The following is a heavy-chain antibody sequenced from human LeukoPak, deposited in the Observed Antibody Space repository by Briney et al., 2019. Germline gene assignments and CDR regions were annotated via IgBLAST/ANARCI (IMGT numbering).Heavy chain of an antibody. CDR1: GGSISSGSYY. D-gene: IGHD5-24*01. CDR3: TRATSLLNWFDP. V-gene: IGHV4-61*02. CDR2: IYTSEST. Sequence: SETLSLTCTVYGGSISSGSYYWSWIRQPAGKGLEWIGRIYTSESTNYNPTLKSRVTISVDTSKNQFSLKLSSVTAADTAVYYCTRATSLLNWFDPWGQGTLVTVSS. J-gene: IGHJ5*02.